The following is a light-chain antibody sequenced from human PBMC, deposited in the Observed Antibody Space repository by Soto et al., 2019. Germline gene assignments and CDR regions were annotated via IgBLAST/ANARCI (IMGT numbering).Light chain of an antibody. Sequence: ALTPPASLSGAPGQSITISRPGNSSDVGGYNYVSWYQQHPGKAPKLIIYDVSNRPSGVSNRFSGSKSGNTASLTISGLQAEDEADYYCSSYTSSSTYVFGTGTKVTVL. CDR2: DVS. V-gene: IGLV2-14*01. CDR3: SSYTSSSTYV. CDR1: SSDVGGYNY. J-gene: IGLJ1*01.